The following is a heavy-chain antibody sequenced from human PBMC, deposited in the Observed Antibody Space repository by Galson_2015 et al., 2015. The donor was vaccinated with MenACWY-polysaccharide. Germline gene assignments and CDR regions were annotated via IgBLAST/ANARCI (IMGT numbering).Heavy chain of an antibody. CDR3: AKDLSDSIWDYFDY. CDR2: ISASGATT. CDR1: GFTFSSYA. J-gene: IGHJ4*02. Sequence: SLRLSCAASGFTFSSYAMTWVRQGPGKGLEWVSSISASGATTYYADSVKGRFTISRDNSKNTLYLQMNSLRAEDTAVYYCAKDLSDSIWDYFDYWGQGTLVTVSS. V-gene: IGHV3-23*01. D-gene: IGHD2-21*02.